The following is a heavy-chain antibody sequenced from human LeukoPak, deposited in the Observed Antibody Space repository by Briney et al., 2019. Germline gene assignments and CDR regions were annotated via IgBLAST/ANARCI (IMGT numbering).Heavy chain of an antibody. J-gene: IGHJ4*02. CDR1: GFTFDDYA. Sequence: GGSLRLSCATSGFTFDDYAIHWVRQAPGKGLEWVSGISWNSGSIGYADSVKGRFTISRDNAKNSLYLQMSSLRAEDMALYYCAKDGDRRGYSYGYELWGQGTLVTVSS. CDR2: ISWNSGSI. D-gene: IGHD5-18*01. V-gene: IGHV3-9*03. CDR3: AKDGDRRGYSYGYEL.